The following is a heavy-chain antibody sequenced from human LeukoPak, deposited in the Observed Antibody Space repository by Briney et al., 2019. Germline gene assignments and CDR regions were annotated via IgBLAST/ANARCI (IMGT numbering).Heavy chain of an antibody. Sequence: GGSLRLSCAASGFTFSSYWMHWVRQAPGKGLVWVSRINSDGSSTSYADSVKGRFTISRDNAKNTLYLQMNSLRAEDTAVYYCAGDRDTAMVDYWGQGTLVTVSS. J-gene: IGHJ4*02. V-gene: IGHV3-74*01. CDR3: AGDRDTAMVDY. CDR1: GFTFSSYW. D-gene: IGHD5-18*01. CDR2: INSDGSST.